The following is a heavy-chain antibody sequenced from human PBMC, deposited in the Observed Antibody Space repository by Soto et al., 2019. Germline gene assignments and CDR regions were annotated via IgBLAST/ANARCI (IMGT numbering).Heavy chain of an antibody. Sequence: QVQLQQWGAGLLKPSETLSLTCAVYGGSFSGYYWTWIRQPPGTGLEWIGEINHSGSTNYNPSLNSRVTISVDTSKNQSSLKLTSVTAADTAVYYCARDKITGLFDYWGQGTLVTFSS. CDR2: INHSGST. V-gene: IGHV4-34*01. CDR1: GGSFSGYY. CDR3: ARDKITGLFDY. D-gene: IGHD2-8*02. J-gene: IGHJ4*02.